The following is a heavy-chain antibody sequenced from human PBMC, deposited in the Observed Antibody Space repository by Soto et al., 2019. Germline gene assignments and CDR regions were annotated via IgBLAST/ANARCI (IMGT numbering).Heavy chain of an antibody. CDR3: TRDGGRAFEMDV. CDR1: GDSVSSNSAT. CDR2: TYYRSKWYD. Sequence: SQTLSLTCAISGDSVSSNSATWNWVRLSPSRGLEWLGRTYYRSKWYDDYAESVKSRITIHPDTSKNQFSLQLNSVNPDDTAVYYCTRDGGRAFEMDVWGQGTTITVSS. V-gene: IGHV6-1*01. J-gene: IGHJ6*02. D-gene: IGHD3-16*01.